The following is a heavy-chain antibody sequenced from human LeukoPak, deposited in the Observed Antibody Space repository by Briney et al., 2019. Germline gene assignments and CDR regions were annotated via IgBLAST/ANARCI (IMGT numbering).Heavy chain of an antibody. D-gene: IGHD5-24*01. Sequence: SETLSLTCAVYGGSFSGYYWSWIRRPPGKGLEWIGYVYYSGSTNYNPSLKSRVTISVDTSKNQFSLRLSSVTAADTAVYYCARERRDGYKVYFDYWGLGTLVTVSS. CDR3: ARERRDGYKVYFDY. CDR2: VYYSGST. CDR1: GGSFSGYY. V-gene: IGHV4-59*01. J-gene: IGHJ4*02.